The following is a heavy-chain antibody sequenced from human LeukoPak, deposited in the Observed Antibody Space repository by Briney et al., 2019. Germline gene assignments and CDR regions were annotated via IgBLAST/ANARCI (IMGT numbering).Heavy chain of an antibody. D-gene: IGHD6-13*01. CDR1: GGSISSSSYY. CDR2: IYYSGST. CDR3: ARGGYSSSWHPFPGFDY. V-gene: IGHV4-39*07. J-gene: IGHJ4*02. Sequence: PSETLSLTCTVSGGSISSSSYYWGWIRQPPGKGLEWIGSIYYSGSTNYNPSLKSRVTISVDTSKNQFSLKLSSVTAADTAVYYCARGGYSSSWHPFPGFDYWGQGTLVTVSS.